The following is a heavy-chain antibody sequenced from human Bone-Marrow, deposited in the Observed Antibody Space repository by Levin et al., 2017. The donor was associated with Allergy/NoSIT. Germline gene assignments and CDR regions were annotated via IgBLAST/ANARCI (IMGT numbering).Heavy chain of an antibody. CDR3: ARDKIVGASLFDY. V-gene: IGHV3-7*04. J-gene: IGHJ4*02. Sequence: GGSLRLSCAASGFTFSSYWMTWVRQAPGKGLEWVANIKQDGSEKYYVDSVKGRFTISRDNAKNSLYLQMNSLRAEDTAVYYCARDKIVGASLFDYWGQGTLVTVSS. CDR2: IKQDGSEK. CDR1: GFTFSSYW. D-gene: IGHD1-26*01.